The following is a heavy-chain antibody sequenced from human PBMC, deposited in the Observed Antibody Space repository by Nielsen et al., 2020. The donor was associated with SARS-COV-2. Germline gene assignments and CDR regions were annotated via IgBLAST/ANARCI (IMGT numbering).Heavy chain of an antibody. CDR3: AKGSDCSSTSCPGDYYYGMDV. D-gene: IGHD2-2*01. CDR1: GFTFSSYG. J-gene: IGHJ6*02. CDR2: ISYDGSNK. V-gene: IGHV3-30*18. Sequence: GESLKISCAASGFTFSSYGMHWVRQAPGKGLEWVAVISYDGSNKYYADSVKGRFTITRDISKNTLYLQVNSLRAEDTAVYYCAKGSDCSSTSCPGDYYYGMDVWGQGTTVTVSS.